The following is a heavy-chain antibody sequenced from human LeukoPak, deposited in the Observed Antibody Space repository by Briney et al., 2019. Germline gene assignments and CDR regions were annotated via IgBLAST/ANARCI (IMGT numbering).Heavy chain of an antibody. Sequence: SETLSLTCTVSGGSISSSSYYWGCIPQPPGKVLEWIGTIYYSASTYYNPSLKIQVTISVYTSKNQFSLKLTSVTATDTPVYSRTRLVNPGWLDPWGQGTLVPV. V-gene: IGHV4-39*01. J-gene: IGHJ5*02. CDR1: GGSISSSSYY. CDR2: IYYSAST. CDR3: TRLVNPGWLDP. D-gene: IGHD3-16*02.